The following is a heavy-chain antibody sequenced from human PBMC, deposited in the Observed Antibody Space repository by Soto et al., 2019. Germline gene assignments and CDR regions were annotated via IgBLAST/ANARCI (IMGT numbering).Heavy chain of an antibody. J-gene: IGHJ6*02. Sequence: PGGSLRLSCAASGFTFSSYAMHWVRQAPGKGLEWVAVISYDGSNKYYADSVKGRFTIPRDNSKNTLYLQMNSLRAEDTAVYYCARGITIFGVVIIDYYYGMDVWGQGTTVTVSS. D-gene: IGHD3-3*01. V-gene: IGHV3-30-3*01. CDR1: GFTFSSYA. CDR3: ARGITIFGVVIIDYYYGMDV. CDR2: ISYDGSNK.